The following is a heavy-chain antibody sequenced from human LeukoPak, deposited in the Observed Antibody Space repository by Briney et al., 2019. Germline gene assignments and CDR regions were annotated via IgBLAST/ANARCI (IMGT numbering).Heavy chain of an antibody. V-gene: IGHV1-2*02. D-gene: IGHD2-15*01. Sequence: ASVKVSCKASGYTFTGYYMHWVRQAPGQGLEWMGWINPNSGGTNYAQKFQGRVTMTRDTSISTAYMELSRLRSDDTAVYYCARVFIYCSGGSCHCDYWGQGTLVTVSS. J-gene: IGHJ4*02. CDR3: ARVFIYCSGGSCHCDY. CDR2: INPNSGGT. CDR1: GYTFTGYY.